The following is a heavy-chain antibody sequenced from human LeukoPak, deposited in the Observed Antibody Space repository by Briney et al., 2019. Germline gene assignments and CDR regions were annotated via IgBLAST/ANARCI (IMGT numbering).Heavy chain of an antibody. V-gene: IGHV4-31*03. CDR3: ARDGLGYCTSTSCLGGFDY. Sequence: PSETLSLTCTVSGDSISNGYYYWSWIRQHPGKGLEWIGYIYYSGSTYYNPSLKSRVTISVDTSKNQFSLKLSSVTAADTAVYYCARDGLGYCTSTSCLGGFDYWGQGTLVTVSS. CDR2: IYYSGST. J-gene: IGHJ4*02. D-gene: IGHD2-2*01. CDR1: GDSISNGYYY.